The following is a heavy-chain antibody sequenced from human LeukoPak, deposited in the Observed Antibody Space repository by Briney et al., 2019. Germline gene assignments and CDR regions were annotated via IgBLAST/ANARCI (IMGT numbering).Heavy chain of an antibody. Sequence: PSQTLSLTCTVSGGSISSSSYYWGWIRQPPGKGLEWIGSIYYSGSTNYNPSLKSRVTISVDTSKNQFSLKLSSVTAADTAVYYCARAGGSKYSYHDYWGQGTLVTVSS. J-gene: IGHJ4*02. CDR1: GGSISSSSYY. V-gene: IGHV4-39*07. CDR2: IYYSGST. CDR3: ARAGGSKYSYHDY. D-gene: IGHD5-18*01.